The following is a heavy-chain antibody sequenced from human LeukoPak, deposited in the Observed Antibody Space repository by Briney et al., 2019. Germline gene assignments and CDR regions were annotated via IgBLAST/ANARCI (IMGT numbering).Heavy chain of an antibody. D-gene: IGHD1-1*01. V-gene: IGHV4-34*01. CDR2: INHSGTT. CDR1: GGSFSGYY. Sequence: SETLSLTCAVYGGSFSGYYWSWIRQPPGKGLEWIGEINHSGTTNYNPSLKSRVTISADTSKNQFSLKLSSVTAADTAVYYCARAGVDTGVFDYWGQGTLVTVSS. CDR3: ARAGVDTGVFDY. J-gene: IGHJ4*02.